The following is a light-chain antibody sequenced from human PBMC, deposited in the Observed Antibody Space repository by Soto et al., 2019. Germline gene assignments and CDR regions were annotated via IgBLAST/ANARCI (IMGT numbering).Light chain of an antibody. CDR1: QSVRSN. Sequence: DIVLTQSPGILSLSPAETATLSCRASQSVRSNLAWYQQKPGQAPRLLIYGASTRATGIPARVSGSGSRTEFTLTISSLQSEDFAVYYCQQYNNWPQITFGQGTRLETK. CDR2: GAS. CDR3: QQYNNWPQIT. V-gene: IGKV3-15*01. J-gene: IGKJ5*01.